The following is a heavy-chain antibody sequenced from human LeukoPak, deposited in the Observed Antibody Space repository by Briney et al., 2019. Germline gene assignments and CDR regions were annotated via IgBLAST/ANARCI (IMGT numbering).Heavy chain of an antibody. Sequence: GGSLRLSCAASGFTFSSYWMNWVRQAPGRGLEWVANIKPDGSGKYYVDSVKGRFTISRDNAKNPLYLQMNSLRAEDTAVYYCARQNFEYWGQGTLVTVSS. CDR1: GFTFSSYW. V-gene: IGHV3-7*04. J-gene: IGHJ4*02. CDR2: IKPDGSGK. CDR3: ARQNFEY.